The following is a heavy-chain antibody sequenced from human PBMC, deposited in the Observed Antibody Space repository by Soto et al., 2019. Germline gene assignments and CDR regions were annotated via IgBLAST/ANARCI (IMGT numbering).Heavy chain of an antibody. CDR1: GFTFSSYA. CDR2: ISGSGGST. D-gene: IGHD3-3*01. CDR3: AKAYDFWSAAFDI. Sequence: PGGSLRLSCSASGFTFSSYAMSWVRQAPGKGLEWVSAISGSGGSTYYADSVKGRFTISRDNSKNTLYLQMNSLRAEDTAVYYCAKAYDFWSAAFDIWGQWTMVTVSS. J-gene: IGHJ3*02. V-gene: IGHV3-23*01.